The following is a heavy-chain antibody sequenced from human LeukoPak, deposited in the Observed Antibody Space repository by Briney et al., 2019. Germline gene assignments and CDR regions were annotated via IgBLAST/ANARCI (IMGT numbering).Heavy chain of an antibody. J-gene: IGHJ4*02. D-gene: IGHD6-19*01. V-gene: IGHV4-34*01. CDR1: GGSFSGYY. Sequence: SETLSLTCAVYGGSFSGYYWSWIRQPPGKGLEWIGEINHSGSTNYNPSLKSRVIISVDTSKNQFSLKLSSVTAADTAVYYCARHSSGWYIDYWGQGTLVTVSS. CDR2: INHSGST. CDR3: ARHSSGWYIDY.